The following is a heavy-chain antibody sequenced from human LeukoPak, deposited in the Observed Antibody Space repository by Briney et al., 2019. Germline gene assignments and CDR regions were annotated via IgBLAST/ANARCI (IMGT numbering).Heavy chain of an antibody. D-gene: IGHD6-19*01. CDR3: VKKRDSSSGWNWFDP. V-gene: IGHV3-23*01. CDR1: GFTFSSYA. J-gene: IGHJ5*02. Sequence: GGSLRLSCAASGFTFSSYAMSWVRQAPGKGLEWVSAISGSGGSTYYADSVKGWFTISRDNSKNTLYLQMNSLRAEDTAVYYCVKKRDSSSGWNWFDPWGQGTLVTVSS. CDR2: ISGSGGST.